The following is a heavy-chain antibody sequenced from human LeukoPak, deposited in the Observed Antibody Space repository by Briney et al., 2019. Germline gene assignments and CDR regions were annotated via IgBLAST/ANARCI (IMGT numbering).Heavy chain of an antibody. CDR2: ISSSGSTI. D-gene: IGHD3-22*01. J-gene: IGHJ4*02. CDR1: GFTFSSYE. Sequence: PGGSLRLSCAASGFTFSSYEVNWVGQAPGKGLEGVSYISSSGSTIYYADSVKGRFTISRDNAKNSLYLQMNSLRAEDTAVYYCARDQYYDSTGDYWGQGTLVTVSS. V-gene: IGHV3-48*03. CDR3: ARDQYYDSTGDY.